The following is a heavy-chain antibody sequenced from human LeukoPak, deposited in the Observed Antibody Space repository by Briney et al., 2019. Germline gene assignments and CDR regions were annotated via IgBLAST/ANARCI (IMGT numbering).Heavy chain of an antibody. D-gene: IGHD7-27*01. CDR3: GRDGDGDAFDI. CDR1: GFTFSRYW. V-gene: IGHV3-7*01. CDR2: IKEDGSEK. Sequence: PGGPLRLSCAASGFTFSRYWMSWVRQAPGKGLEWVANIKEDGSEKYYVDSVKGRFTISRDNAKNSLYLQMHTLRAEDTAVYYCGRDGDGDAFDIWGQGTMVTVSS. J-gene: IGHJ3*02.